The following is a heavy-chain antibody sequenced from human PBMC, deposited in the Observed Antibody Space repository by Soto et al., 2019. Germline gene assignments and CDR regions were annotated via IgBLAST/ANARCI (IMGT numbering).Heavy chain of an antibody. CDR3: AKGGQQLGGGYFDY. D-gene: IGHD6-13*01. J-gene: IGHJ4*02. V-gene: IGHV3-23*01. CDR2: ISGSGGST. CDR1: GFTFSSYA. Sequence: EVQLLESGGGLVQPGGSLRLSCAASGFTFSSYAMSWVRQAPGKGLEWVSAISGSGGSTYYADSVKGRFTISRDNSKNTVYLEMNSLRAEDTAVYYWAKGGQQLGGGYFDYWGQGTLVTVSS.